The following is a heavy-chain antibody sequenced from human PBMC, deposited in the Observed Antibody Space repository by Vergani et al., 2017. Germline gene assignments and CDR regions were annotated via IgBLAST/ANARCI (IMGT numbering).Heavy chain of an antibody. CDR1: GFTFSGSA. Sequence: EVQLVESGGGLVQPGGSLKLSCAASGFTFSGSAMHWVRQASGKGLEWVGRIRSKANSYATAYAASVKGRFTISRDDSKNTAYLQMNSLKTEDTAVYYCTRPMRVESGRDGTRDYWGQGTLVTVSS. CDR2: IRSKANSYAT. J-gene: IGHJ4*02. D-gene: IGHD5-24*01. CDR3: TRPMRVESGRDGTRDY. V-gene: IGHV3-73*02.